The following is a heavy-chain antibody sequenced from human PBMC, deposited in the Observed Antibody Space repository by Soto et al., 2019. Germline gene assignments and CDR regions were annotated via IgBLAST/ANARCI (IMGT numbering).Heavy chain of an antibody. Sequence: LRLSCAASGFTFDDYAMHWVRQVPGKGLEWVSGINWNSGSIGYGDSVKGRFAISRDNAKNSLHLQMNSLSAEDTAFYYCVKDESINWYSGHFRHWGQGTLVTVS. J-gene: IGHJ1*01. V-gene: IGHV3-9*01. CDR2: INWNSGSI. D-gene: IGHD6-13*01. CDR1: GFTFDDYA. CDR3: VKDESINWYSGHFRH.